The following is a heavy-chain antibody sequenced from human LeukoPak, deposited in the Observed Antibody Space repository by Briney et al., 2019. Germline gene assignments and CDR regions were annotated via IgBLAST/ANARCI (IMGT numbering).Heavy chain of an antibody. CDR3: KVEFYYGSGSVYYYYYGMDV. CDR1: GGSFSGYY. D-gene: IGHD3-10*01. V-gene: IGHV4-34*01. J-gene: IGHJ6*02. Sequence: KTSETLSLTCAVYGGSFSGYYWSWIRQPPGKGLEWIGSIYYSGSTYYNPSLKSRVTISVDTSKNQFSLKLSSVTAADTAVYYCKVEFYYGSGSVYYYYYGMDVWGQGTTVTVSS. CDR2: IYYSGST.